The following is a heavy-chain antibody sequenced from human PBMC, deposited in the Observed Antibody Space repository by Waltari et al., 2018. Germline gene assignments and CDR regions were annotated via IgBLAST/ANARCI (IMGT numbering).Heavy chain of an antibody. V-gene: IGHV5-51*01. CDR1: GYSFTTHW. J-gene: IGHJ6*02. Sequence: EVQLVQSGAEVKKPGESLKISCQGSGYSFTTHWIHWVRQVPGKGLEWMGIFYPGDSDTRYSPSFQGQVTISADKSISTAYLQWSSLKASDTAMYYCARHRGSPGYYYGMDVWGQGTMVTVSS. CDR2: FYPGDSDT. CDR3: ARHRGSPGYYYGMDV. D-gene: IGHD1-26*01.